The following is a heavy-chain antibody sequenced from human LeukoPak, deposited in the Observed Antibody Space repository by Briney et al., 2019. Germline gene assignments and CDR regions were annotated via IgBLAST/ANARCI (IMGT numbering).Heavy chain of an antibody. V-gene: IGHV4-39*07. D-gene: IGHD3-22*01. Sequence: SETLSLTCTVSGGSISSSSYYWGWIRQPPGKGLEWIGCIYYSGSTYYNPSLKSRVTISVDTSKNQFSLKLSSVTAADTAVYYCARSHYYDSSGYPLWGQGTLVTVSS. CDR3: ARSHYYDSSGYPL. CDR1: GGSISSSSYY. CDR2: IYYSGST. J-gene: IGHJ4*02.